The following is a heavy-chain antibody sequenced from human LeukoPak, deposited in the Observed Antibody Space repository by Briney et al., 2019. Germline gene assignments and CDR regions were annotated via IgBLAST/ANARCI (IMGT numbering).Heavy chain of an antibody. V-gene: IGHV3-53*01. CDR3: ARGLNTYDSSGFYLF. Sequence: TGGSLRLSCAASGFTFSDYYMSWVRQAPGKGLEWVPIIYRGGSTHYADSVKGRFTISRDNSKNTVYLQMNSLRAEDTAVYYCARGLNTYDSSGFYLFWGQGTLVTVSS. J-gene: IGHJ4*02. CDR2: IYRGGST. D-gene: IGHD3-22*01. CDR1: GFTFSDYY.